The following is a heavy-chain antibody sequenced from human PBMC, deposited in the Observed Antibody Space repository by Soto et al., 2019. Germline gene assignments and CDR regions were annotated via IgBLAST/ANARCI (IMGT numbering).Heavy chain of an antibody. Sequence: ASVKVSCKASGFSFTGYYIQWLRQAPGQGLEWMGWINAHSGGTEYAQKFRGRVTLTRDTSIATAYLTLTSLTSDDTALYYCAKDLTRQLAYWLDPWGQGTQVTVSS. D-gene: IGHD6-6*01. CDR1: GFSFTGYY. CDR2: INAHSGGT. V-gene: IGHV1-2*02. CDR3: AKDLTRQLAYWLDP. J-gene: IGHJ5*02.